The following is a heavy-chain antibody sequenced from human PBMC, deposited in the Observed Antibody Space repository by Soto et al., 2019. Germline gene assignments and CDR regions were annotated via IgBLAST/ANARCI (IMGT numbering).Heavy chain of an antibody. D-gene: IGHD1-26*01. CDR2: ISSNGGST. CDR1: GFTFISYA. V-gene: IGHV3-64D*08. Sequence: GGSLRLSCSASGFTFISYAMHWVLQAPGKGLEYVSAISSNGGSTYYADSVKGRFTISRDNSKNTLYLQMSSLRAEDTAAYYCVKVVGSYYGYSSYGTDVPGPAPTLTLAS. CDR3: VKVVGSYYGYSSYGTDV. J-gene: IGHJ6*02.